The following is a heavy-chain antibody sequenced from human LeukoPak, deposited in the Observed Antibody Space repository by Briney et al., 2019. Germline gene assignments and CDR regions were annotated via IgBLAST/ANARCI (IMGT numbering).Heavy chain of an antibody. J-gene: IGHJ4*02. CDR3: AINHDY. V-gene: IGHV3-7*01. CDR2: IKQDGSEE. CDR1: GFTFSTYW. Sequence: SGGSLRLSCTASGFTFSTYWMTWVRQAPGKGLEWVANIKQDGSEEYYVDSAKGRFTISRDNTKNSVYLQMNSLRAEDTAVYYCAINHDYWGQGTLVPSP.